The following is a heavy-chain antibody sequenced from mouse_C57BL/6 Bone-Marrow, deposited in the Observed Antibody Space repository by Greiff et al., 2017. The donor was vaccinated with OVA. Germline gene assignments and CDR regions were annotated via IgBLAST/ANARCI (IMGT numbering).Heavy chain of an antibody. J-gene: IGHJ1*03. CDR3: ARSGELWDWYFDV. D-gene: IGHD2-13*01. V-gene: IGHV1-26*01. CDR1: GYTFTDYY. Sequence: EVQLQQSGPELVKPGASVKISCKASGYTFTDYYMNWVKQSHGKSLEWIGDINPNNGGTSYNQKFKGKATLTVDKSSSTAYMELRSLTSEDSAVYYCARSGELWDWYFDVWGTGTTVTVSS. CDR2: INPNNGGT.